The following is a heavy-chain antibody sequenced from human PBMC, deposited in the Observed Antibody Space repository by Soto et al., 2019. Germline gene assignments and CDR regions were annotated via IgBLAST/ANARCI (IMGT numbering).Heavy chain of an antibody. CDR3: ARDGISHYDSSGYWFDY. Sequence: VASVKVSCKASGGTFSSYAISWVRQAPGQGLEWMGGIIPIFGTANYAQKFQGRVTITADESTSTAYMELSSLRSEDTAVYYCARDGISHYDSSGYWFDYWGQGTLVTVSS. D-gene: IGHD3-22*01. V-gene: IGHV1-69*13. J-gene: IGHJ4*02. CDR2: IIPIFGTA. CDR1: GGTFSSYA.